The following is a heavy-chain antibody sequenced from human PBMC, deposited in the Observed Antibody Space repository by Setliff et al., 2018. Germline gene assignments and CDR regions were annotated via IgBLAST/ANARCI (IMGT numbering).Heavy chain of an antibody. CDR1: GASFSDYY. CDR3: AAVGIDAGGGWFDP. V-gene: IGHV4-59*01. CDR2: IYYRGTT. J-gene: IGHJ5*02. D-gene: IGHD1-26*01. Sequence: PSETLSLTCAVSGASFSDYYWTWIRQSPGKGLEWIGYIYYRGTTNYNSSLKSRVTISIDMSKNQFSLKLSSATAADTAVYFCAAVGIDAGGGWFDPWGHGIPVTVS.